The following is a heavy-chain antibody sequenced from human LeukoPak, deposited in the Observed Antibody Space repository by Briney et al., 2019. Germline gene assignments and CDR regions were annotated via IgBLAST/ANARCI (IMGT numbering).Heavy chain of an antibody. D-gene: IGHD6-13*01. CDR1: GGSFSGYH. CDR3: ARGSEIAAAGTGFYFDY. V-gene: IGHV4-34*01. Sequence: SVAVSLTCAVYGGSFSGYHWSWIRQPPGKGLEWIGEINHSGGTIYNPPLKSVVAISVDTSKNQFSLRLRSVTAADTALYYCARGSEIAAAGTGFYFDYWGQGTLVTVSS. J-gene: IGHJ4*02. CDR2: INHSGGT.